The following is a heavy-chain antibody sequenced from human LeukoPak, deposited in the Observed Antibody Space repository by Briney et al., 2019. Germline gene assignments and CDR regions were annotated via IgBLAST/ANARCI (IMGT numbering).Heavy chain of an antibody. CDR3: ARDDRDGYNSLFLRGWFDP. Sequence: PGGSLRLSCAASGFTFSSYGMSWVRQAPGKGLEWVSAISGSGGSTYYADSVKGRFTISRDNSKNTLYLQMNSLRAEDTAVYYCARDDRDGYNSLFLRGWFDPWGQGTLVTVSS. D-gene: IGHD5-24*01. CDR1: GFTFSSYG. J-gene: IGHJ5*02. CDR2: ISGSGGST. V-gene: IGHV3-23*01.